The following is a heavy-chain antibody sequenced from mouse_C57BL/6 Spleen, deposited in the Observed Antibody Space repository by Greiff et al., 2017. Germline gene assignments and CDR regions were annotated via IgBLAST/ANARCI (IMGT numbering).Heavy chain of an antibody. J-gene: IGHJ2*01. V-gene: IGHV1-80*01. Sequence: VQLQQSGAELVKPGASVKISCKASGYAFSSYWMNWVKQRPGKGLEWIGQIYPGDGDTNYNGKFKGKATLTEDKSSSTAYMQLSSLTSEDSAVYFCARSADYDARFDYGGQGTTLTVSS. CDR1: GYAFSSYW. D-gene: IGHD2-4*01. CDR3: ARSADYDARFDY. CDR2: IYPGDGDT.